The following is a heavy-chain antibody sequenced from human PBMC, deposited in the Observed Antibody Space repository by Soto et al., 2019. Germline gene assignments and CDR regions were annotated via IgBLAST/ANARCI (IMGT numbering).Heavy chain of an antibody. D-gene: IGHD3-9*01. CDR2: IYYSGST. J-gene: IGHJ4*02. Sequence: QVQLQESGPGLVKPSQTLSLTCTVSGGSISSGGYYWSWIRQHPGKGLEWIGYIYYSGSTYYNPSLQSRVTISVDTSKNQFSLKLSSVTAADTAVYYCARDHNDILTGYSNFDYWGQGTLVTVSS. CDR1: GGSISSGGYY. V-gene: IGHV4-31*03. CDR3: ARDHNDILTGYSNFDY.